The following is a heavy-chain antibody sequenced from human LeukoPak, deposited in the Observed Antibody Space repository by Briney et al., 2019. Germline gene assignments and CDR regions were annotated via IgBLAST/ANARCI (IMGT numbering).Heavy chain of an antibody. CDR2: ISAYNGNT. J-gene: IGHJ3*02. D-gene: IGHD3-10*01. Sequence: SVKVSCKASGYTFTSYGISWVRQAPGQGLEWMGWISAYNGNTNYAQKLQGRVTMTTDTSTSTAYIELRSLRSDDTAVYYCASASGSYYMLDAFDIWGQGTMVTVSS. CDR3: ASASGSYYMLDAFDI. V-gene: IGHV1-18*01. CDR1: GYTFTSYG.